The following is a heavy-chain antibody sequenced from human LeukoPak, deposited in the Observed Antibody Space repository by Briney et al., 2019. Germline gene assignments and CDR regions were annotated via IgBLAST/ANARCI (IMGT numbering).Heavy chain of an antibody. J-gene: IGHJ4*02. CDR3: ASEGIAAAGTDY. CDR1: GGSISSYY. CDR2: INHSGST. D-gene: IGHD6-13*01. Sequence: SETLSLTCTVSGGSISSYYWSWIRQPPGKGLEWIGEINHSGSTNYNPSLKSRVTISVDTSKNQFSLKLSSVTAADTAVYYCASEGIAAAGTDYWGQGTLVTVSS. V-gene: IGHV4-34*01.